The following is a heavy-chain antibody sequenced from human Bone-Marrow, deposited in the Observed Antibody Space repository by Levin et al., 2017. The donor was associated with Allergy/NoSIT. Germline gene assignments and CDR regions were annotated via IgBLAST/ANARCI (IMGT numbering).Heavy chain of an antibody. V-gene: IGHV4-30-4*01. Sequence: RPSETLSLTCTVSSGSFSLDVYYWSWLRQSPGKGLEWIGYIHYSGGTYYNPSLKSRVSISGDTSKNQFSLTVDSVTAADTAGYYGARERKYRGVDDAFDIWGQGTMVIVST. J-gene: IGHJ3*02. CDR3: ARERKYRGVDDAFDI. D-gene: IGHD3-10*01. CDR2: IHYSGGT. CDR1: SGSFSLDVYY.